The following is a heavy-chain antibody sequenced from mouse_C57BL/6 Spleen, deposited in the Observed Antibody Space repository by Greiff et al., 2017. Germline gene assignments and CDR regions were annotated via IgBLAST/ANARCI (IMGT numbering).Heavy chain of an antibody. CDR2: IYPGDGDT. J-gene: IGHJ3*01. V-gene: IGHV1-80*01. CDR3: ARSDYEGFAY. D-gene: IGHD2-4*01. Sequence: QVQLKESGAELVKPGASVKISCKASGYAFSSYWMNWVKQRPGKGLEWIGQIYPGDGDTNYNGKFKGKATLTADKSSSTAYMQLSSLTSEDSAVYFCARSDYEGFAYWGQGTLVTVSA. CDR1: GYAFSSYW.